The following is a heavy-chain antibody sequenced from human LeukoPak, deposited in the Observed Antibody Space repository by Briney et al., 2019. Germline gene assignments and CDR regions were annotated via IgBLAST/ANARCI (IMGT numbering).Heavy chain of an antibody. D-gene: IGHD2-2*02. CDR2: IYYSGNT. J-gene: IGHJ1*01. Sequence: SETLSLTCTVSGGSISSSSYYWGWIRQPPGKGLEWIGSIYYSGNTYYNPSLKSRVTISVDTSKNQFSLKLSSVTAADTAVYYCARVVPAAIGYYQHWGQGTLVTVSS. V-gene: IGHV4-39*01. CDR1: GGSISSSSYY. CDR3: ARVVPAAIGYYQH.